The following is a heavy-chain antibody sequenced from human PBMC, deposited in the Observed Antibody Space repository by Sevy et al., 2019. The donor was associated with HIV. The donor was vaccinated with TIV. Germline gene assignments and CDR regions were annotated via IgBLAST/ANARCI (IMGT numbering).Heavy chain of an antibody. Sequence: GGSLRLSCAASGFSFSSYGMHWVRQAPGKGLEWMSYIQYDGSNKDYADSVKGRFTIPRDNSKNTRYLQMNSLGVEDTAVFYCVKEGGGEGGDHWGQGTLVTVSS. D-gene: IGHD3-16*01. J-gene: IGHJ4*02. CDR1: GFSFSSYG. V-gene: IGHV3-30*02. CDR2: IQYDGSNK. CDR3: VKEGGGEGGDH.